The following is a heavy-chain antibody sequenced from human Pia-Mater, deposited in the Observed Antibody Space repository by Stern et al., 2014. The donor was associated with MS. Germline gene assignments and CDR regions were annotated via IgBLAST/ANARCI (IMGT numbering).Heavy chain of an antibody. CDR3: ARDPPGGLGLDV. V-gene: IGHV4-4*01. J-gene: IGHJ6*02. Sequence: QVQLQESGPRLVKPSGTLSLTCAVSGDSLRGDKWWSWVRQSPGKGLEWIGENDENGRYNYNPALKSRFTISMDKSKNHFYLKRRSGTAADTAVYCCARDPPGGLGLDVWGQGTTVTVSS. D-gene: IGHD3-16*01. CDR1: GDSLRGDKW. CDR2: NDENGRY.